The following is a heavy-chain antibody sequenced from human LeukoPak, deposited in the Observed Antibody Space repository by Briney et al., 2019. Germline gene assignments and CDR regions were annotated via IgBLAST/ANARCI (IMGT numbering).Heavy chain of an antibody. Sequence: PGGSLRLSCAASGFSFRDYGIHWVRQAPGKGLEWVSFIRFDGREFYADSVKGRFTISRDNSKNTLYLQMNSLRPEDTAVYYCARDYYGSGSRDYWGQGTLVTVSS. J-gene: IGHJ4*02. D-gene: IGHD3-10*01. CDR1: GFSFRDYG. V-gene: IGHV3-30*02. CDR3: ARDYYGSGSRDY. CDR2: IRFDGREF.